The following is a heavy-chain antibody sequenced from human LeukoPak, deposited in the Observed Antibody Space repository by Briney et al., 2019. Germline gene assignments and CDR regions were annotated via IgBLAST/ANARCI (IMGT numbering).Heavy chain of an antibody. D-gene: IGHD5-18*01. Sequence: GGSLRLSCAASGFTFSDYYMSWIRQAPGKGLEWVSVIYSGGSTYYADSVKGRFTISRDNSKNTLYLQMNSLRAEDTAVYYCARELWSTFDYWGQGTLVTVSS. V-gene: IGHV3-53*01. CDR3: ARELWSTFDY. CDR2: IYSGGST. CDR1: GFTFSDYY. J-gene: IGHJ4*02.